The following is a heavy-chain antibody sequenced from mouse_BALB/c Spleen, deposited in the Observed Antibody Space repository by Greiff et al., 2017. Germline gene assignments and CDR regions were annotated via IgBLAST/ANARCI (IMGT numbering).Heavy chain of an antibody. CDR2: INPGSGGT. CDR1: GYAFTNYL. V-gene: IGHV1-54*01. Sequence: VQLQQSGAELVRPGTSVKVSCKASGYAFTNYLIEWVKQRPGQGLEWIGVINPGSGGTNYNEKFKGKATLTADKSSSTAYMQLSSLTSDDSAVYFCAGDYDYYGWNFDVWGAGTTVTVSS. CDR3: AGDYDYYGWNFDV. D-gene: IGHD2-4*01. J-gene: IGHJ1*01.